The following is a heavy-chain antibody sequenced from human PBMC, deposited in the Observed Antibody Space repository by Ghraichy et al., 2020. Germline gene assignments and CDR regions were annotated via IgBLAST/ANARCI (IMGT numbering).Heavy chain of an antibody. J-gene: IGHJ6*02. CDR3: ARDHYGSGRYYYYGMDV. CDR2: ISSSSSYI. D-gene: IGHD3-10*01. Sequence: GGSLRLSCAPSGFTFSSYSMNWVRQAPGKGLEWVSSISSSSSYIYYADSVKGRLTISRDNAKNSLYLQMNSLRAEDTAVYYCARDHYGSGRYYYYGMDVWGQGTTVTGSS. V-gene: IGHV3-21*01. CDR1: GFTFSSYS.